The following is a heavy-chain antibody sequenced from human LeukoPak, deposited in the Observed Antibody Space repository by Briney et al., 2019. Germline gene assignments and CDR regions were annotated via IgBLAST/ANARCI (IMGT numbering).Heavy chain of an antibody. V-gene: IGHV1-2*02. CDR3: ARDNGDYWFDY. CDR1: GYTFTGYY. D-gene: IGHD4-17*01. J-gene: IGHJ4*02. Sequence: ASVKVSCKTSGYTFTGYYMHWVRQAPGQGLEWMGWINPNSGGTNYAQKFQGRVTMTRDTSISTAYMELTRLRSDDTAVYYCARDNGDYWFDYWGQGTLVTVSS. CDR2: INPNSGGT.